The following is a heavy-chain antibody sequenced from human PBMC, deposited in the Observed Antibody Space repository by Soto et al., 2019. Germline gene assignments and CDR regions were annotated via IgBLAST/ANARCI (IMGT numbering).Heavy chain of an antibody. CDR3: AKDTRFLEWLLNLY. J-gene: IGHJ4*02. CDR1: GFTFSSYA. CDR2: ISGSGGST. D-gene: IGHD3-3*01. Sequence: EVQLLESGGGLVQPGGSLRLSCAASGFTFSSYAMSWVRRAPGKGLEWVSAISGSGGSTYYADYVKGRFTISRDNSKNTLYLQMNSLRAEDTAVYYCAKDTRFLEWLLNLYWGQGTLVTVSS. V-gene: IGHV3-23*01.